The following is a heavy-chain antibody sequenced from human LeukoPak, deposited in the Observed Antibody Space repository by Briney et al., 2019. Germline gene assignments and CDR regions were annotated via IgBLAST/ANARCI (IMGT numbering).Heavy chain of an antibody. CDR3: AKAGLRGTTTNFDY. CDR2: ISWNSGSI. CDR1: GFTFDDYA. V-gene: IGHV3-9*01. J-gene: IGHJ4*02. Sequence: GGSLRLSCAASGFTFDDYAMHWVRQAPGKGLEWVSGISWNSGSIGYADSVKGRFTISRDNAKNSLYLQMNSLRPEDTALYYCAKAGLRGTTTNFDYWGQGTLVTASS. D-gene: IGHD4-17*01.